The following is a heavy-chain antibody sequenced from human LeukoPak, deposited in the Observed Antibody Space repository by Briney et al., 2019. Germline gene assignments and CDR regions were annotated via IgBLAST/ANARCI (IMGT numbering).Heavy chain of an antibody. J-gene: IGHJ4*02. V-gene: IGHV3-30-3*01. Sequence: PGRSLRLSCAASGFTFSSYAMHWVRQAPGKGLEWVAVISYDGSNKYYADSVKGRFTISRDNSKNTLYLQMNSLRAEDTAVYYCAGEKRKGYSYGIVDYWGQGTLVTVSS. CDR3: AGEKRKGYSYGIVDY. CDR1: GFTFSSYA. CDR2: ISYDGSNK. D-gene: IGHD5-18*01.